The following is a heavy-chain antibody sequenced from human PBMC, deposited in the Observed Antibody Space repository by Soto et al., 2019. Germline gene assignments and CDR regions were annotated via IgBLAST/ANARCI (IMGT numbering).Heavy chain of an antibody. J-gene: IGHJ6*04. CDR2: IIPIFGTA. CDR3: AREPYDSSGYYSYYYYYGMDV. CDR1: GGTFSSYA. D-gene: IGHD3-22*01. V-gene: IGHV1-69*13. Sequence: SVKVSCKASGGTFSSYAISWVRHAPGQGLEWMGGIIPIFGTANYAQKFQGRVTITADESTSTAYMELSSLRSEDTAVYYCAREPYDSSGYYSYYYYYGMDVWGKGTTVTVSS.